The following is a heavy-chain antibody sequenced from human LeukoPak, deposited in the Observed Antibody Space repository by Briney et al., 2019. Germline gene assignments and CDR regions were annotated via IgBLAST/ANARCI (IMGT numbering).Heavy chain of an antibody. CDR3: ARDARLLATMSFDS. V-gene: IGHV3-48*03. CDR2: ISRSGDTT. D-gene: IGHD5-12*01. Sequence: GGSLRLSCAASGFTFSRYEMNWVRQAPGKGLEWVSYISRSGDTTYFADSVKGRFTISRDNAKNSLYLQMNSLSDEDTAVYFCARDARLLATMSFDSWGQGTLVTVSS. CDR1: GFTFSRYE. J-gene: IGHJ4*02.